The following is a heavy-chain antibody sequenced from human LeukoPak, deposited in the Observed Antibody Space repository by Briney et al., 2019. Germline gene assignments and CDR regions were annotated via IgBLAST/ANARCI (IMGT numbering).Heavy chain of an antibody. J-gene: IGHJ4*02. V-gene: IGHV4-38-2*02. Sequence: SETLSLTCTVSGYSISSGYYWGWIRQPPGKGLEWIGSIYHSGSTYYNPPLKSRVTISVDTSKNQFSLKLSSVTAADTAVYFCAGGGYGSTTLPFDYWGQGTLVTVSS. CDR3: AGGGYGSTTLPFDY. CDR1: GYSISSGYY. D-gene: IGHD2/OR15-2a*01. CDR2: IYHSGST.